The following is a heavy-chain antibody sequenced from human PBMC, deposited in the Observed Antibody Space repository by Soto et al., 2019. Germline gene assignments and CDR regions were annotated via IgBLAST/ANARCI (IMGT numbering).Heavy chain of an antibody. V-gene: IGHV4-39*01. Sequence: PSETLSLTCTVSGGSISSSSYYWGWIRQPPGKGLEWIGSIYYSGSTYYNPSLKSRVTISVDTSKNQFSLKLSSVTAADTAVYYCARRLPYYDFWSGPYYFDYWGQGTLVTVSS. J-gene: IGHJ4*02. CDR3: ARRLPYYDFWSGPYYFDY. D-gene: IGHD3-3*01. CDR2: IYYSGST. CDR1: GGSISSSSYY.